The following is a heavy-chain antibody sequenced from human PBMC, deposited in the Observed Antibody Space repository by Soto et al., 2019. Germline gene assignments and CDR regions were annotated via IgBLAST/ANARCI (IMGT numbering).Heavy chain of an antibody. D-gene: IGHD3-22*01. CDR2: ISGSGGST. Sequence: GGSLRLSCAASGFTFSSYAMSWVRQAPGKGLEWVSAISGSGGSTYYADSVKGRFTISRDNSKNTLYLQMNSLRAEDTAVYYFANPGGVSSGYLDEYYYYGMDVWGQGTTVTVSS. CDR3: ANPGGVSSGYLDEYYYYGMDV. V-gene: IGHV3-23*01. CDR1: GFTFSSYA. J-gene: IGHJ6*02.